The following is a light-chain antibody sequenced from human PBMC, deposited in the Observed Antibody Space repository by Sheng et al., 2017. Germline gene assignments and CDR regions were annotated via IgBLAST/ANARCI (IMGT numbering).Light chain of an antibody. CDR2: GAS. CDR3: QQYANSIT. V-gene: IGKV3-20*01. J-gene: IGKJ5*01. CDR1: QYISGSY. Sequence: EIVLTQSPGTMSLFPGERATLSCRASQYISGSYLSWYQQRPGQAPRLLIYGASSRATGIPDRFSGSGSGTDFTLTISRLEPEDFVVYYCQQYANSITFGQGTRLDI.